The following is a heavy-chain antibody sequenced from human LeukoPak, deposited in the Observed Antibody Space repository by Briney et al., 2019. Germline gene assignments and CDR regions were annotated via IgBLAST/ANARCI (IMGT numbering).Heavy chain of an antibody. V-gene: IGHV4-61*01. CDR2: VYYSGST. D-gene: IGHD6-6*01. CDR1: DASVSSDNYY. Sequence: PSETLSLTCTVSDASVSSDNYYWSWIRQPPGKGLEWIGYVYYSGSTNYNPSLKSRVTISVDTSKNQFSLKPSSVTAADTAVYYCARRKAVRPRDYYFDYWGQGTLVTVSS. CDR3: ARRKAVRPRDYYFDY. J-gene: IGHJ4*02.